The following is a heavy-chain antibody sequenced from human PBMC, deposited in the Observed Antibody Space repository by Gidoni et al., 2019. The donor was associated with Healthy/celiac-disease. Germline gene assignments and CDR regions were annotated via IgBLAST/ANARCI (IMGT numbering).Heavy chain of an antibody. CDR3: ARAGVIVVVPAATTPHFDY. CDR2: IWYGGSNE. CDR1: GFTVSSYG. D-gene: IGHD2-2*01. V-gene: IGHV3-33*01. J-gene: IGHJ4*02. Sequence: QVQLVGSAGGVVQPGWSLRRSCAASGFTVSSYGSPWVRQAPGKGLEWVAVIWYGGSNEYYADSVKGRFTISRDNSKNTLYLQMNSLRAEDTAVSYCARAGVIVVVPAATTPHFDYWGQGTLVTVSS.